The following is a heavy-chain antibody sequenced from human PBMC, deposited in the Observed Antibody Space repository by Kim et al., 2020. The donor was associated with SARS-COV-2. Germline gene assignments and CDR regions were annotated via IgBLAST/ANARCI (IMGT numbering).Heavy chain of an antibody. J-gene: IGHJ4*02. CDR1: GGSISSGDYY. CDR3: ARTDSYYYDSSGYYRSLDHSNVFDY. CDR2: IYYSGST. D-gene: IGHD3-22*01. Sequence: SETLSLTCTVSGGSISSGDYYWTWIRQHPGKGLEWIGYIYYSGSTYYNPSLKSRVTISVDTSKNQFSLKLSSVTAADTAVYYCARTDSYYYDSSGYYRSLDHSNVFDYWGQGTLVTVSS. V-gene: IGHV4-31*03.